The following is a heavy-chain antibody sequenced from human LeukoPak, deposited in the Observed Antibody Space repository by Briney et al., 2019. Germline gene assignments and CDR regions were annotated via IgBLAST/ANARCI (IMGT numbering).Heavy chain of an antibody. J-gene: IGHJ5*02. CDR3: ARIAVTAGRHTWFDP. Sequence: PSETLSLTCAVSGFSIRIGYYWGWIRQPPGKGLEWIGSIFHSGDTYYNPSLKSRVTMSVDTSKNQFSLRLTSVTAADTAVYYCARIAVTAGRHTWFDPWGQGAPVTVSS. D-gene: IGHD2-21*02. CDR2: IFHSGDT. CDR1: GFSIRIGYY. V-gene: IGHV4-38-2*01.